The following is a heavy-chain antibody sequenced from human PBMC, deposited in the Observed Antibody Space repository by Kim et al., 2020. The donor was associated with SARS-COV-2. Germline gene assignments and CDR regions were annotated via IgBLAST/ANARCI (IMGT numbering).Heavy chain of an antibody. CDR3: ARADTKKKGAFDI. Sequence: AQKFQSRVTMTRDTSTSTVYMELSSLRSEDTAVYYCARADTKKKGAFDIWGQGTIVTVSS. D-gene: IGHD5-18*01. V-gene: IGHV1-46*01. J-gene: IGHJ3*02.